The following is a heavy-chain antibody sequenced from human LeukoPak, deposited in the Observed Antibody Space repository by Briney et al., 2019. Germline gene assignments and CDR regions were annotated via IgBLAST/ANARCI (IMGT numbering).Heavy chain of an antibody. V-gene: IGHV5-51*01. D-gene: IGHD5-24*01. J-gene: IGHJ3*02. CDR1: GYSFTSYW. CDR3: ARPVEMATIKGAFDI. CDR2: IYPGDSDT. Sequence: GESLKISCQGSGYSFTSYWIGWVRQMPGKGLEWMGIIYPGDSDTRYSPSFQGQVTISADKSISTAYLQWSSLKASDTAMYYCARPVEMATIKGAFDIWGQGTMVTVPS.